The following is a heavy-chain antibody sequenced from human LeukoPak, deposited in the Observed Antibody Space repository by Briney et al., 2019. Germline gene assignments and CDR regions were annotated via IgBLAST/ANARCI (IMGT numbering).Heavy chain of an antibody. CDR1: GFTFSSYW. CDR2: IKEDGSEK. V-gene: IGHV3-7*05. CDR3: AREMGVIFSVFDY. Sequence: GGSLRLSCVASGFTFSSYWMSWVRQAPGKGLEWVANIKEDGSEKYYVDSVKGRFTISRDNAKNSLYLQMNSLRAEDTAVYYCAREMGVIFSVFDYWGQGTLVTVSS. D-gene: IGHD3-10*01. J-gene: IGHJ4*02.